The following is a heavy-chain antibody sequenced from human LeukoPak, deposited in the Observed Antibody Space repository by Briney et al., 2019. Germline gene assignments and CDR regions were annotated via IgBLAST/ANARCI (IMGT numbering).Heavy chain of an antibody. CDR1: GGSISSYY. CDR3: ARDGVTTDAFDI. V-gene: IGHV4-4*07. J-gene: IGHJ3*02. CDR2: IYTSGST. Sequence: SETLSLTCTVSGGSISSYYWSWIRQPAGKGLEWIGRIYTSGSTNYNPSLKSRVTMLVDTSKNQFSLKLSSVTAADTAVYYCARDGVTTDAFDIWGQGTMVTVSS. D-gene: IGHD4-11*01.